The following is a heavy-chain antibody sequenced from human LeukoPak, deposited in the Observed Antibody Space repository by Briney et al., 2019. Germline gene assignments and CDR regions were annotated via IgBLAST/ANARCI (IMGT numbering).Heavy chain of an antibody. CDR1: GYTFTGYY. CDR2: INPNSGGT. CDR3: ARDPNYYYYYGMDV. V-gene: IGHV1-2*02. Sequence: ASVKVSCKASGYTFTGYYMHWVRQAPGRGLEWMGWINPNSGGTNYAQKFQGRVTMTRDTSISTAYMELSRLRSDETAVYYCARDPNYYYYYGMDVWGQGTTVTVSS. J-gene: IGHJ6*02.